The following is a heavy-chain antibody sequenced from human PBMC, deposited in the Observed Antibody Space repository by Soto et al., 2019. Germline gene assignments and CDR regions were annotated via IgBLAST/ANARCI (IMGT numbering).Heavy chain of an antibody. Sequence: GGSLRLSCAASGFTFSLNAMHWVRQAPGKGLEWVAVISYDGSDKFYADSVKGRFTISRDNSRNTLYLQMSSLKSADTAVYYCARDRYAAAVATYLDYWGQGALVTVPQ. D-gene: IGHD2-2*01. J-gene: IGHJ4*02. V-gene: IGHV3-30*15. CDR2: ISYDGSDK. CDR3: ARDRYAAAVATYLDY. CDR1: GFTFSLNA.